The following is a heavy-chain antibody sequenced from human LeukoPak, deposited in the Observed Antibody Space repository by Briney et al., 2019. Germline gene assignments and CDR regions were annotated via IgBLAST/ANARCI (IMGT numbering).Heavy chain of an antibody. CDR3: ARRIGGGWAYWYFDL. D-gene: IGHD6-19*01. Sequence: SETLSLTCTVSGGSIFDYYWSWFRQPPGKALEYNGYIYYSGTTSYNPSLKGRVTMSVDTSKKQLSLKLRSVNGADTAMYYCARRIGGGWAYWYFDLWGRGTLVTVSS. V-gene: IGHV4-59*08. J-gene: IGHJ2*01. CDR2: IYYSGTT. CDR1: GGSIFDYY.